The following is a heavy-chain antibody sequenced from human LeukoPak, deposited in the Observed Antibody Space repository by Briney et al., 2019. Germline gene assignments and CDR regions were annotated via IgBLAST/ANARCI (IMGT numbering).Heavy chain of an antibody. Sequence: KPSETLSLTCAVYGGSFSGYYWSWIRQPPGKGLEWIGEINHSGSTNYNPSLKSRVTISVDTSKNQFSLKLSSVTAADTAVHYCARVGDQYSSSPLNYFDYWGQGTLVTVSS. CDR1: GGSFSGYY. CDR2: INHSGST. D-gene: IGHD6-13*01. J-gene: IGHJ4*02. CDR3: ARVGDQYSSSPLNYFDY. V-gene: IGHV4-34*01.